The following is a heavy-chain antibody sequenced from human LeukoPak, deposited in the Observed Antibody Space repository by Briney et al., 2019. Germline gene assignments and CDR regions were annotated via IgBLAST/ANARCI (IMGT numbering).Heavy chain of an antibody. D-gene: IGHD3-16*02. CDR1: GYTFTGYY. CDR3: ARDLITFGGVIADNAAYYFDY. CDR2: INPNSGGT. Sequence: GASVKVSCKASGYTFTGYYMHWVRQAPGQGLEWMGWINPNSGGTNYAQKFQGWVTMTRDTSISTAYMELSRLRSDDTAVYYCARDLITFGGVIADNAAYYFDYWGQGTLVTVSS. J-gene: IGHJ4*02. V-gene: IGHV1-2*04.